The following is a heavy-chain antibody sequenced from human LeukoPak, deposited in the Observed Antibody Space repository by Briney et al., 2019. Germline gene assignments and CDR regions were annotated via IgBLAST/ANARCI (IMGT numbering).Heavy chain of an antibody. CDR2: IYYSGST. CDR3: ARIRIAVAGTPIYYYYYGMDV. J-gene: IGHJ6*02. D-gene: IGHD6-19*01. Sequence: PSETLSLTCAVYGGSFSGYYWSWIRQPPGKGLEWIGSIYYSGSTYYNPSLKSRVTISVDTSKNQFSLKLSSVTAADTAVYYCARIRIAVAGTPIYYYYYGMDVWGQGTTVTVSS. V-gene: IGHV4-34*01. CDR1: GGSFSGYY.